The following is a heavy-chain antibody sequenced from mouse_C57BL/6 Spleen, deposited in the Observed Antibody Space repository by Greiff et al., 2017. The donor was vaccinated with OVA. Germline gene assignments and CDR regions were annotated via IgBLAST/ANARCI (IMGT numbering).Heavy chain of an antibody. J-gene: IGHJ1*03. Sequence: EVQLVESGGGLVQPGGSMKLSCAASGFTFSDAWMDWVRQSPEKGLEWVAEIRNKANNHATYYAESVKGRFTISRDDSKSSVYLQMNSLRAEDTGIYYCTRNWDRWYCDVWGTGTTVTVSS. V-gene: IGHV6-6*01. D-gene: IGHD4-1*01. CDR3: TRNWDRWYCDV. CDR2: IRNKANNHAT. CDR1: GFTFSDAW.